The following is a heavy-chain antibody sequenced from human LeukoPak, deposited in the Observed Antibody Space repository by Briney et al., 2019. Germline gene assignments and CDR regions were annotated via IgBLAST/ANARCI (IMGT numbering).Heavy chain of an antibody. CDR3: AKAGEVYDILTFFDY. D-gene: IGHD3-9*01. CDR2: ISTSGGST. CDR1: GFTFSSYA. Sequence: GSLRLSCAASGFTFSSYAMSWVRQAPGKGLEWVSTISTSGGSTYHADSVKGRFTISRDNSKNTLYLQVNSLRAEDTAVYYCAKAGEVYDILTFFDYWGQGTLVTVSS. J-gene: IGHJ4*02. V-gene: IGHV3-23*01.